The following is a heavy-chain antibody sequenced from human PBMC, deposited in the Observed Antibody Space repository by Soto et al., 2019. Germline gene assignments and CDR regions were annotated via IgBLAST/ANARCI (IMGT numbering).Heavy chain of an antibody. V-gene: IGHV4-30-4*01. Sequence: GPGNPSETLSLTCTVSGASINNNDYYWSWIRQTPGKGLEWIGYVYYSGTTDYIPSLKSRLSMSIDKSQNQFTLKLNSVTAADTATYYCARMSYFYDKWYFDLWGRGTLVTVSS. CDR1: GASINNNDYY. D-gene: IGHD3-22*01. J-gene: IGHJ2*01. CDR2: VYYSGTT. CDR3: ARMSYFYDKWYFDL.